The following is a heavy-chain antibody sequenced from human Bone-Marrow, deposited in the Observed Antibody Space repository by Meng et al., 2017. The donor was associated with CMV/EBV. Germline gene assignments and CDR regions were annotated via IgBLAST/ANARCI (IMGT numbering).Heavy chain of an antibody. CDR3: ARGGGYSYGHNWFDP. CDR1: GFTFTSSA. CDR2: IVVGSGNT. J-gene: IGHJ5*02. D-gene: IGHD5-18*01. Sequence: SVKVSCKASGFTFTSSAVQWVRQAHGQRLEWIGWIVVGSGNTNYAQKFQERVTITRDMSTSTAYMELSSLRSEDTAVYYCARGGGYSYGHNWFDPWGQGTLVTVSS. V-gene: IGHV1-58*01.